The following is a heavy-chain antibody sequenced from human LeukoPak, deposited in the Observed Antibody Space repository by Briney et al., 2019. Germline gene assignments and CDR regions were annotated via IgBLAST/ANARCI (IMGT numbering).Heavy chain of an antibody. CDR1: AFAFRTYG. CDR3: AKDADFNYDSSGYYRDSSFDY. V-gene: IGHV3-23*01. CDR2: ISSRGAIT. Sequence: GGSLRLSCAASAFAFRTYGMHWVRQAPGKGLEWVSAISSRGAITSYADSVKGRFTISRDNSKNTLYLQMNSLRAEDTAVYYCAKDADFNYDSSGYYRDSSFDYWGQGTLVTVSS. D-gene: IGHD3-22*01. J-gene: IGHJ4*02.